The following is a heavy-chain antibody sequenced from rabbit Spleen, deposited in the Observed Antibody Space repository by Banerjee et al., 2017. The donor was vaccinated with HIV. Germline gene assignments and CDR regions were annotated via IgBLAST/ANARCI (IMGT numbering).Heavy chain of an antibody. CDR2: IYAGSGGYT. D-gene: IGHD4-1*01. Sequence: QEQLEESGGDLVKPEGSLTLTCTASGFSFSSSYWICWVRQAPGKGLEWIACIYAGSGGYTYYASRAKGRFTISKTSSTTATLQMTSLTAADTATYFCARRWGSNWGGAFNLWGQGTLVTVS. V-gene: IGHV1S45*01. CDR1: GFSFSSSYW. J-gene: IGHJ4*01. CDR3: ARRWGSNWGGAFNL.